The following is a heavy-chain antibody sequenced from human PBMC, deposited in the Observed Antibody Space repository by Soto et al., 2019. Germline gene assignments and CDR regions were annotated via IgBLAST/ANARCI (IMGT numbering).Heavy chain of an antibody. CDR2: INHSGST. V-gene: IGHV4-39*07. Sequence: SETLSLTCTVSGGSISSSSYYWGWIRQPPGKGMEWIGEINHSGSTNYKPSLKSRVTISVDTSKNQFSLKLSFVTAADTAVYYCARAVVYSNYGRGYFDYWGQGTLVTVSS. CDR1: GGSISSSSYY. D-gene: IGHD4-4*01. CDR3: ARAVVYSNYGRGYFDY. J-gene: IGHJ4*02.